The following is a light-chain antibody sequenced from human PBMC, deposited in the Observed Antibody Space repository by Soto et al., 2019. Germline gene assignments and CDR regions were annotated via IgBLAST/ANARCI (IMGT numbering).Light chain of an antibody. CDR1: SSNIGANFD. CDR3: QSYDSSLSGAV. V-gene: IGLV1-40*01. CDR2: GDI. Sequence: QSVLTQPSSVSGAPGQRGTISCTGSSSNIGANFDVHWYQQLPGTAPKLLIYGDINRPSGVPDRFSGSKSGTSASLAITGLQAEDEADYYCQSYDSSLSGAVFGGGTQLTVL. J-gene: IGLJ7*01.